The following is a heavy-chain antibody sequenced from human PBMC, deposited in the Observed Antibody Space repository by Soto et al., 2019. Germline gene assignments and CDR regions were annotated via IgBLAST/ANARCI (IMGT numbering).Heavy chain of an antibody. CDR1: GGTFSSYT. CDR3: ASYPTRADDAFDI. V-gene: IGHV1-69*02. CDR2: IIPILGIA. Sequence: SVKVSCKASGGTFSSYTISWVRQAPGQGLEWMGRIIPILGIANYAQKFQGRVMITADKSTSTAYMELSSLRSEDTAVYYCASYPTRADDAFDIWGQGTMVTVS. J-gene: IGHJ3*02.